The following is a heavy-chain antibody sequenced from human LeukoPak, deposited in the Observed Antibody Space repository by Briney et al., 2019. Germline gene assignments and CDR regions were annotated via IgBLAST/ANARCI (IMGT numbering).Heavy chain of an antibody. V-gene: IGHV1-69*04. CDR3: ARWADGCSSTSCSRRTNYYGMDV. CDR1: GGTFSSYA. CDR2: IIPILGIA. J-gene: IGHJ6*02. D-gene: IGHD2-2*01. Sequence: SVQVSCKASGGTFSSYAISWVRQAPGQGLAWMGRIIPILGIANYAQKLQGRVTLTANKSTSTAYMAQNSLRSEDKAVYYCARWADGCSSTSCSRRTNYYGMDVWGQGTTVTVSS.